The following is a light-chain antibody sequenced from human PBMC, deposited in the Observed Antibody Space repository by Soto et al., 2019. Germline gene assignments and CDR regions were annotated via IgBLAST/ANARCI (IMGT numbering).Light chain of an antibody. CDR3: QQRSNWPST. CDR1: QSVNSY. J-gene: IGKJ4*01. V-gene: IGKV3-11*01. CDR2: DAS. Sequence: EIVLTQSPATLSLSPGDRATLSCRASQSVNSYLAWYQQKPGQAPRLLIYDASNRATGIPARFSGSGSGTDFPLTISSLEPEDFAVYYCQQRSNWPSTFGGRTKVEIK.